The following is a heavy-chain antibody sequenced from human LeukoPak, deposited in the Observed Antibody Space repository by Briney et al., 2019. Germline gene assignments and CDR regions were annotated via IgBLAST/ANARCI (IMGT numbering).Heavy chain of an antibody. V-gene: IGHV4-59*01. D-gene: IGHD3-10*01. CDR1: GGSISSYY. CDR2: IYYSGST. J-gene: IGHJ4*02. CDR3: ASNYYGSGSYYPYYFDY. Sequence: PSETLSLTCTVSGGSISSYYWSWIRQPPGKGLEWIGYIYYSGSTNYNPSLKSRVTISVDTSKNQFSLKLSSVTAADTAVYYCASNYYGSGSYYPYYFDYWGQGTLVTVSS.